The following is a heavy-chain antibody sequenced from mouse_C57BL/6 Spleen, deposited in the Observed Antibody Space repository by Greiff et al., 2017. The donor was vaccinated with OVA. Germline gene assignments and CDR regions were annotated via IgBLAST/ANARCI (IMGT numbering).Heavy chain of an antibody. V-gene: IGHV1-85*01. CDR2: IYPRDGST. Sequence: VHLVESGPELVKPGASVKLSCKASGYTFTSYDINWVKQRPGQGLEWIGWIYPRDGSTKYNEKFKGKATLTVDTSSSTAYMELHSLTSEDSAVYFCARDDGYTWFAYWGQGTLVTVSA. J-gene: IGHJ3*01. CDR1: GYTFTSYD. D-gene: IGHD2-3*01. CDR3: ARDDGYTWFAY.